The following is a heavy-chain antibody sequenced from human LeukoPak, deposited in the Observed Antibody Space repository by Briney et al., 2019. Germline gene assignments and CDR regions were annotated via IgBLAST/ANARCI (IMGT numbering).Heavy chain of an antibody. CDR2: IIPIFGTA. V-gene: IGHV1-69*13. D-gene: IGHD5-18*01. Sequence: ASVKVSCKASGYTFTSNYIHWVRQAPGQGLEWMGGIIPIFGTANYAQKFQGRVTITADESASTAYMELSSLRSEDTAVYYCARDRGWAGYSYGFYYWGQGTLVTVSS. CDR1: GYTFTSNY. J-gene: IGHJ4*02. CDR3: ARDRGWAGYSYGFYY.